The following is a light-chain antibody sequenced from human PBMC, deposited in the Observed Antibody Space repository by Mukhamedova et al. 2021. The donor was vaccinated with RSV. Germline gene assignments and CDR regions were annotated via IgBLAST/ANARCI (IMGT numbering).Light chain of an antibody. CDR1: QYIENN. CDR3: HQGFRLPWT. Sequence: PKEKVTITCRASQYIENNLHWYQQKPDQSPKLLIKYASQSLSGVPSRFSGSGSGTDFTLTINSLEAEDAATYYCHQGFRLPWTFG. CDR2: YAS. J-gene: IGKJ1*01. V-gene: IGKV6-21*01.